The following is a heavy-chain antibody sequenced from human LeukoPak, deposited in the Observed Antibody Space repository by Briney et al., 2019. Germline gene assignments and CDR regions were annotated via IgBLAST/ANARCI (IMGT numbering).Heavy chain of an antibody. V-gene: IGHV6-1*01. CDR1: GDSFSSNSVT. CDR2: TYYRSTWYN. J-gene: IGHJ5*02. CDR3: ARRLTQYGCFGP. Sequence: SQTLSLTCAISGDSFSSNSVTWNWIRQSPSRGLEWLGRTYYRSTWYNDYAVPVRGRITVNPDTSKNQFSLHLNSVTPEDTAVYYCARRLTQYGCFGPWGQGILVTVSS. D-gene: IGHD2-2*01.